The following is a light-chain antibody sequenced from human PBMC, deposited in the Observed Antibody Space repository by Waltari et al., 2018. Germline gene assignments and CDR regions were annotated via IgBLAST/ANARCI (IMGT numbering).Light chain of an antibody. V-gene: IGKV4-1*01. CDR2: WAS. J-gene: IGKJ2*01. Sequence: DIVMTQSPDSLAGSLGERATINCKSSQRVLYSSNNKNYLAWYQQKPGQPPKLLIYWASTRESGVPDRFSGSGSGTDFTLTISSLQAEDVAVYYCQQCYLTPYTFGQGTNLEIK. CDR1: QRVLYSSNNKNY. CDR3: QQCYLTPYT.